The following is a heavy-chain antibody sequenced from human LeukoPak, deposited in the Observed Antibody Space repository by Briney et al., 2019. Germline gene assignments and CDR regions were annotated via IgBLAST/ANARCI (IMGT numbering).Heavy chain of an antibody. V-gene: IGHV3-21*01. Sequence: GGSLRLSCAASGFTFSSYSMNWVRQAPGKGLEWVSSISSSSSYIYYADSVKGWFTISRDNAKNSLSLQMNNLRAEDTAVYYCANHLACGSTTCPSFDNWGQGTLVTVSS. CDR3: ANHLACGSTTCPSFDN. J-gene: IGHJ4*02. CDR2: ISSSSSYI. CDR1: GFTFSSYS. D-gene: IGHD2-15*01.